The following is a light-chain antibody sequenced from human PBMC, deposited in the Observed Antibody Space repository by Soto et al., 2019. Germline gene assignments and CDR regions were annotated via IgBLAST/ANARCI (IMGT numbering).Light chain of an antibody. Sequence: QAVVTQEPSLTVSPGGTVTLTCGSSTGTVTSGHYPYWFQQKPGQAPRTLIYDTDNKHSWTPARFSGSLLGGKAALTLSGAQPEDEADYYCLLSCSAARVFGGGTELTVL. V-gene: IGLV7-46*01. CDR3: LLSCSAARV. J-gene: IGLJ3*02. CDR2: DTD. CDR1: TGTVTSGHY.